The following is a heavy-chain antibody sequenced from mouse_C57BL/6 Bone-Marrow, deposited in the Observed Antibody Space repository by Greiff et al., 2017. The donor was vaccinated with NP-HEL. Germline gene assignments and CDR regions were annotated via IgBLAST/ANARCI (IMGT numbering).Heavy chain of an antibody. CDR3: ARPHYYGRGPWFAY. V-gene: IGHV1-39*01. CDR2: INPNYGTT. CDR1: GYSFTDYN. D-gene: IGHD1-1*01. Sequence: VQLKESGPELVKPGASVKISCKASGYSFTDYNMNWVKQSNGKSLEWIGVINPNYGTTSYNQKFKGKATLTVDQSSSTAYMQLNSLTSEDSAVYYCARPHYYGRGPWFAYWGQGTLVTVSA. J-gene: IGHJ3*01.